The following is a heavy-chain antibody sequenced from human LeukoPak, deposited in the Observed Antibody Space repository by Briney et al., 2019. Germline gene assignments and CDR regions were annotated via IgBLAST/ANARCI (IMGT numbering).Heavy chain of an antibody. J-gene: IGHJ6*03. CDR2: ISNSGNTI. V-gene: IGHV3-11*01. CDR1: GFTFSDYY. CDR3: VREHYNDYMDV. Sequence: GGSLRLSCAASGFTFSDYYMSWIRQAPGKGLEWVSYISNSGNTIYYADSVKGRFTISRDNAKNSLYLQMNSLRAEDTALYYCVREHYNDYMDVWGKGTTVTVSS.